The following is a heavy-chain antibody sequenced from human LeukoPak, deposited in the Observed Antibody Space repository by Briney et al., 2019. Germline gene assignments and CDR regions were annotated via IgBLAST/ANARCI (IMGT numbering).Heavy chain of an antibody. D-gene: IGHD2-8*01. Sequence: GASVKVSCKASGYTFTSYGISWVRQAPGQGLEWMGGIIPIFGTANYAQKFQGRVTITADESTSTAYMELSSLRSEDTAVYYCATHRGYAPIDYWGQGTLVTVSS. CDR3: ATHRGYAPIDY. CDR2: IIPIFGTA. CDR1: GYTFTSYG. J-gene: IGHJ4*02. V-gene: IGHV1-69*13.